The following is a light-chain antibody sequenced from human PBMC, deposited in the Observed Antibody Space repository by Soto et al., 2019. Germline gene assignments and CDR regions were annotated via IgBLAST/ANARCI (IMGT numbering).Light chain of an antibody. CDR2: KAS. Sequence: DIQVTQSPSTLSASVGDRVTITCRASQSISSWLAWYQQKPGKAPKLLIYKASSLESGVPSRFSGSGSGTEFTLTISSLQPDDFATYYCQQYNSLWTFGQGTKVDIK. CDR1: QSISSW. J-gene: IGKJ1*01. CDR3: QQYNSLWT. V-gene: IGKV1-5*03.